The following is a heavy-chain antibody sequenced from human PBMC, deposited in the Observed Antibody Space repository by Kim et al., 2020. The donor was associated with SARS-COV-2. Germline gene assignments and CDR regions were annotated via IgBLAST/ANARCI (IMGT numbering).Heavy chain of an antibody. V-gene: IGHV3-74*01. CDR1: GFTFSSYW. J-gene: IGHJ4*02. CDR2: INSDGSST. CDR3: ARDLRPMWLRLEDEIDY. Sequence: GGSLRLSCAASGFTFSSYWMHWVRQAPGKGLVWVSRINSDGSSTSYADSVKGRFTISRDNAKNTLYLQMNSLRAEDTAVYYCARDLRPMWLRLEDEIDYWGQGTLVTVSS. D-gene: IGHD5-12*01.